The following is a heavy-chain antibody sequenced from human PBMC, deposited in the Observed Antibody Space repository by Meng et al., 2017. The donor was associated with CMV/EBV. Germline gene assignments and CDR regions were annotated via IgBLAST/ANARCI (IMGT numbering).Heavy chain of an antibody. CDR2: IYYSGST. V-gene: IGHV4-39*07. CDR3: ARGRNYYDSSGLGLDY. J-gene: IGHJ4*02. Sequence: SETLSLTCTVSGGSISSSSYYWGWIRQPPGKGLEWIGSIYYSGSTYYNPSLKSRVTISVDTSKNQFSLKLSSVTAVDTAVYYCARGRNYYDSSGLGLDYWGQGTLVTVSS. D-gene: IGHD3-22*01. CDR1: GGSISSSSYY.